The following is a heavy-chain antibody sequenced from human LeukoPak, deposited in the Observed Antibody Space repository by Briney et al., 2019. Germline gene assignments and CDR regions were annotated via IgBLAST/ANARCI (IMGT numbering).Heavy chain of an antibody. D-gene: IGHD2-2*01. CDR3: AKAAGYCSSTSCPFDY. V-gene: IGHV3-30*02. CDR1: GSTFSSYG. Sequence: PARSMRLSSAVSGSTFSSYGTHWVRQAPGNGLGWVAFILYDGSNKYYADSVKGRVTISRDNSKNTLYLQMNSLRAEDTAVYYCAKAAGYCSSTSCPFDYWGQGTLVTVSS. J-gene: IGHJ4*02. CDR2: ILYDGSNK.